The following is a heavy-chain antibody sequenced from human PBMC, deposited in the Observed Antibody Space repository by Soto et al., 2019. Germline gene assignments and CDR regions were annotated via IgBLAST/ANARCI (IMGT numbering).Heavy chain of an antibody. V-gene: IGHV4-39*01. CDR2: IYYSGST. D-gene: IGHD2-15*01. Sequence: SETLSLTCTVSGGSISSSSYYWGWIRQPPGKGLEWIGSIYYSGSTYYNPSLKSRVTISVDTSKNQFSLKLSSVTAADTAVYYCARHRGGLGYCSGGSCQINEKSRNPYYFDYWGQGTLVTVSS. CDR3: ARHRGGLGYCSGGSCQINEKSRNPYYFDY. J-gene: IGHJ4*02. CDR1: GGSISSSSYY.